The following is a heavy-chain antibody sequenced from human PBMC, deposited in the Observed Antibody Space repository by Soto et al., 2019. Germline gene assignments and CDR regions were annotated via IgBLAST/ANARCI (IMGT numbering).Heavy chain of an antibody. CDR1: GYTFTSYY. J-gene: IGHJ4*01. Sequence: ASVKVSCKASGYTFTSYYMHWVRQAPGQGLEWMGIINPSGGSTSYAQKFQGRVTMTRDTSTSIAYMELSSLTSEDTAVYYCARGGSGWPLDYWGQGTLVTVSS. V-gene: IGHV1-46*01. CDR2: INPSGGST. D-gene: IGHD6-19*01. CDR3: ARGGSGWPLDY.